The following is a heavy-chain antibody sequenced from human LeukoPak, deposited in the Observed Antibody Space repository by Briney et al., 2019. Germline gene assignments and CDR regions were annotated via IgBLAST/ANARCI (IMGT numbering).Heavy chain of an antibody. Sequence: GGSLRLSCSVSGFTFSNYAMHWVRQAPGKGLEWVSLISGGSGNIYYVDSVKGRFTISRDNSKNTLYVQMTSLRAEDTAIYYCAKGSDYYGSVTSKKTDWGQGTLVSVSS. CDR2: ISGGSGNI. CDR3: AKGSDYYGSVTSKKTD. V-gene: IGHV3-23*01. D-gene: IGHD3-10*01. CDR1: GFTFSNYA. J-gene: IGHJ4*02.